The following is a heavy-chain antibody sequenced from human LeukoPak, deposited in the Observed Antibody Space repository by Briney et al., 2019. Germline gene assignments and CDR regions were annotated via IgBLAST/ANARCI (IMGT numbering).Heavy chain of an antibody. CDR1: GYSISSGYY. J-gene: IGHJ4*02. CDR3: ARQGVDDYGDYYFDY. Sequence: PSETLSLTCTVSGYSISSGYYWGWIRQPPGKGLEWIGSIYYSGSTYYNPSLKSRVTISVDTSKNQFSLKLSSVTAADTAVYYCARQGVDDYGDYYFDYWGQGTLVTVSS. D-gene: IGHD4-17*01. V-gene: IGHV4-38-2*02. CDR2: IYYSGST.